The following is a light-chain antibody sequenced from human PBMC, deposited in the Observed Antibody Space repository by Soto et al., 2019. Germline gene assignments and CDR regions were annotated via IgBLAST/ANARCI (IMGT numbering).Light chain of an antibody. J-gene: IGKJ4*01. Sequence: DIQLTQSPSFLSASVGDRVTIACRASQGVSSYLAWFQQRPGKAPKLLIYTASTLQSGVPSRFSGSGSGTEFTLTISSLQPEDFATYHCQQLNSYPLTFGGGTTVEIK. CDR3: QQLNSYPLT. CDR1: QGVSSY. V-gene: IGKV1-9*01. CDR2: TAS.